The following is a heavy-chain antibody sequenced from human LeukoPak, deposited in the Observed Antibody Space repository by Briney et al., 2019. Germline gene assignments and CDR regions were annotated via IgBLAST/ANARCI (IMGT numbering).Heavy chain of an antibody. CDR1: GCIVSSNY. CDR2: IYSGGST. CDR3: AGYIAAADYYFDY. V-gene: IGHV3-53*01. D-gene: IGHD6-13*01. J-gene: IGHJ4*02. Sequence: GGALTLSFASSGCIVSSNYMSWVRQARWRGLEGVSVIYSGGSTYYADCVKGRFTISRDNSKNTLYLQMNSLRAEDTAVYYCAGYIAAADYYFDYWGQGTLVTVSS.